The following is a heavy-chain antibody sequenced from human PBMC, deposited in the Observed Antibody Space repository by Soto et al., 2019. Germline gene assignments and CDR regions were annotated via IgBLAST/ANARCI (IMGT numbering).Heavy chain of an antibody. CDR2: IIPIFGTA. CDR1: GGTFSSYA. CDR3: ARETEAVAGDKWFDP. D-gene: IGHD6-19*01. Sequence: QVQLVQSGAEVKKPGSSVTVSCKASGGTFSSYAISWVRQAPGQGLEWMGGIIPIFGTANYAQKFQGRVTITADESTSTADMELSSLRSEDTALYYCARETEAVAGDKWFDPWGQGTLVTVSS. J-gene: IGHJ5*02. V-gene: IGHV1-69*01.